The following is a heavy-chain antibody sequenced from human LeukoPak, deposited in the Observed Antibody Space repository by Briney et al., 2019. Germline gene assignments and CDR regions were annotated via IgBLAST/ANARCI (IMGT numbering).Heavy chain of an antibody. Sequence: ASVKVSCKASGYTFTSYYMHWVRQAPGQGLEWMGIINPSGGSTSYAQKFQGRVTMTEDTSTDTAYMELSSLRSEDTAVYYCATEPPIYSYGGYWGQGTLVTVSS. CDR2: INPSGGST. D-gene: IGHD5-18*01. J-gene: IGHJ4*02. CDR3: ATEPPIYSYGGY. CDR1: GYTFTSYY. V-gene: IGHV1-46*01.